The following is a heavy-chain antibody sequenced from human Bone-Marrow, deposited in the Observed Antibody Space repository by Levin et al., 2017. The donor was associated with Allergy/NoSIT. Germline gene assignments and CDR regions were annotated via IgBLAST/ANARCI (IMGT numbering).Heavy chain of an antibody. CDR3: ARDKRSGGVTPDWYFDL. CDR2: ISSSGSTK. J-gene: IGHJ2*01. D-gene: IGHD2-15*01. CDR1: GFSFSDYE. Sequence: PGGSLRLSCAASGFSFSDYEMNWVRQAPGKGLEWFSYISSSGSTKYYADSVKGRFTISTKNSLYLQMNSLRADDTAIYYCARDKRSGGVTPDWYFDLWGRGTLVIVSS. V-gene: IGHV3-48*03.